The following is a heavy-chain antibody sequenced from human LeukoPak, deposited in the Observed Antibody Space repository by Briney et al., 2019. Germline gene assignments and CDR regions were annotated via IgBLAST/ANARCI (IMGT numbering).Heavy chain of an antibody. D-gene: IGHD3-22*01. CDR2: IYTSGST. CDR1: GGSISSGSYY. J-gene: IGHJ6*03. Sequence: PSQTLSLTCTVSGGSISSGSYYWSWIRQPAGKGLEWIGLIYTSGSTNYNPSLKSRVTISVDTSKNQFSLKLSSVTAADTAVYYCARAPSDSSGYSSYYYYMDVWGKGTTVTVSS. CDR3: ARAPSDSSGYSSYYYYMDV. V-gene: IGHV4-61*02.